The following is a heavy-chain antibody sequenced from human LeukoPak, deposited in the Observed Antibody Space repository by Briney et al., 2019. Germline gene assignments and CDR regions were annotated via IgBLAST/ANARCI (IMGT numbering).Heavy chain of an antibody. CDR2: IYHSGST. V-gene: IGHV4-39*07. Sequence: PSETLSLTCTVSGGSITSGDYYWGWIRQPPGKGLEWIGSIYHSGSTYYNPSLKSRVTISVDTSKNQFSLKLSSVTAADTAVYYCARATLMGAGGWFDPWGQGTLVTVSS. CDR3: ARATLMGAGGWFDP. D-gene: IGHD1-26*01. CDR1: GGSITSGDYY. J-gene: IGHJ5*02.